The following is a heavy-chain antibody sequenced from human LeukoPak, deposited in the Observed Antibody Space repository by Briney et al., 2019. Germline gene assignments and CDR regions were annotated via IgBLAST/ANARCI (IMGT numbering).Heavy chain of an antibody. CDR1: GGSFSGYY. J-gene: IGHJ6*03. CDR3: ARRGTMVRGVKYYYMDV. V-gene: IGHV4-34*01. CDR2: INHSGST. D-gene: IGHD3-10*01. Sequence: SETLSLTCAVYGGSFSGYYWSWIRQPPGKGLEWIGEINHSGSTNYNPSLKSRVTISVDTSKNQFSLKLSSVTAADTAVYYCARRGTMVRGVKYYYMDVWGKGTTVTISS.